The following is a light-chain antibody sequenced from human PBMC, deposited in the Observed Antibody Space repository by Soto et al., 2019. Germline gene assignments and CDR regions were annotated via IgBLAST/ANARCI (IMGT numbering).Light chain of an antibody. CDR2: VGTGGIVG. CDR3: GADHGSGRNFAVV. Sequence: QLVLTQPPSASASLGASVTLTCTLSSGYSNYKVDWYQQRPGKGPRFVMRVGTGGIVGSKGDGIPDRFSVLGSGLNRYLTIKNIQEEDESDYHCGADHGSGRNFAVVFGGGTKLTVL. CDR1: SGYSNYK. V-gene: IGLV9-49*01. J-gene: IGLJ2*01.